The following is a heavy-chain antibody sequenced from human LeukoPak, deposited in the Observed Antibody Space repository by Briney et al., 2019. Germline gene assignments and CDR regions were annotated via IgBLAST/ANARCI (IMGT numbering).Heavy chain of an antibody. CDR1: GDSVSSNSAA. CDR3: ARDQGYSSGWFEDYYYYYMDV. J-gene: IGHJ6*03. D-gene: IGHD6-19*01. V-gene: IGHV6-1*01. Sequence: SQTLSLTCAISGDSVSSNSAAWNWIRQSPSRGLEWLGRTYYRSKWYNDYAVSVKSRITINPDTSKNQFSLQPNSVTPEDTAVYYCARDQGYSSGWFEDYYYYYMDVWGKGTTVTVSS. CDR2: TYYRSKWYN.